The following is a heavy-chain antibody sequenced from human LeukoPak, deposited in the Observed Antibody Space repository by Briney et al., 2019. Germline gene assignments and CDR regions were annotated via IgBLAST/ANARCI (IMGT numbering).Heavy chain of an antibody. CDR1: GGTFSSYA. V-gene: IGHV1-69*04. CDR3: ARDWAGEFQHY. Sequence: SVKVSCKASGGTFSSYAISWVRQAPGQGLEWMGRIIPILGIANYAQKFQGRVTITADKSTSTAYMELSSLRSEDTAVYYCARDWAGEFQHYWGQGTLVTVSS. D-gene: IGHD3-10*01. CDR2: IIPILGIA. J-gene: IGHJ4*02.